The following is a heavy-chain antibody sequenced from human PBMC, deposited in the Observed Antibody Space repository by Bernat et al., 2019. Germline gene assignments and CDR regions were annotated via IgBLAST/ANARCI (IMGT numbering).Heavy chain of an antibody. J-gene: IGHJ4*02. CDR2: IVDSGSRA. D-gene: IGHD2-15*01. CDR3: ARGYCSGGSCQYY. CDR1: GFTFSKYS. V-gene: IGHV3-23*01. Sequence: EVQLLESGGGLVQPGGSLRLSCAASGFTFSKYSMTWVRQAPGKGLEWVSGIVDSGSRAYYADSVKGRFTISRDNSKNTLYLQVNSLRAEDTAVYYCARGYCSGGSCQYYWGQGTLVTVSS.